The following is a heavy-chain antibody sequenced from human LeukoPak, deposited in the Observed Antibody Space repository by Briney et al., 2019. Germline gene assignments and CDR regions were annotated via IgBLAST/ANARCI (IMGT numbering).Heavy chain of an antibody. V-gene: IGHV1-2*06. CDR3: ARDSSGSDSSGLGH. CDR1: GYTFTGYY. CDR2: INPNSGGT. Sequence: ASVKVSCXASGYTFTGYYMHWVRQAPGRGLEWMERINPNSGGTNYAQKFQGRVTMTRDTSISTAYMELSRLRSDDTAVYYCARDSSGSDSSGLGHWGQGTLVTVSS. J-gene: IGHJ1*01. D-gene: IGHD3-22*01.